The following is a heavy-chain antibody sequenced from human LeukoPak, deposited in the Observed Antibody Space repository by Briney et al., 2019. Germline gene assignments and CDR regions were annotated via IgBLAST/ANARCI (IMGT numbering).Heavy chain of an antibody. CDR2: ISSSSSYI. Sequence: GGSLRLSCAASGFTFSSYSMNWVRQAPGKGLEWVSSISSSSSYIYYADSVKGRFTISRDNAKNSLYLQMNGLRAEDTAVYYCARNGPRCSSTSCYPFDYWGQGTLVTVSS. J-gene: IGHJ4*02. V-gene: IGHV3-21*01. D-gene: IGHD2-2*01. CDR1: GFTFSSYS. CDR3: ARNGPRCSSTSCYPFDY.